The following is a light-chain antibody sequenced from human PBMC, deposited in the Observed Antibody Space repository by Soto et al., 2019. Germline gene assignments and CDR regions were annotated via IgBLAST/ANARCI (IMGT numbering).Light chain of an antibody. CDR3: QQFAYYPVT. J-gene: IGKJ5*01. V-gene: IGKV1D-13*01. CDR2: DAY. Sequence: IQLTQSPSSLSAPVGDSVTITCRASQGISLSLAWFHQKPGEAPTLLIYDAYSLERGVPSRFRGSGSGADFTLSINGLRPEDLGTYFCQQFAYYPVTFGQGTRLEI. CDR1: QGISLS.